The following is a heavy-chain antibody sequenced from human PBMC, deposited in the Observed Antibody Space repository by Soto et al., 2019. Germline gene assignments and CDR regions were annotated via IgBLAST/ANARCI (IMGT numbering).Heavy chain of an antibody. CDR1: GFAFNSYG. CDR2: ISKSDYT. V-gene: IGHV3-21*01. J-gene: IGHJ4*02. D-gene: IGHD2-2*01. CDR3: AREDSIIIPAVSAF. Sequence: PGGSLRLSCTVSGFAFNSYGINWVRQGPGKGLEWVSSISKSDYTYYSDSVKRRFTISRDNAKNSVSIQMNTLRVEDTDVYYCAREDSIIIPAVSAFWGKGTLVPVSS.